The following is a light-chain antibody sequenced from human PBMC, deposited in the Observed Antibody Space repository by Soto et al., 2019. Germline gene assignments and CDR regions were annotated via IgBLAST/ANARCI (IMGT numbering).Light chain of an antibody. V-gene: IGKV1-5*01. CDR2: DAS. CDR3: QHYISYSRA. J-gene: IGKJ1*01. Sequence: DIQMTQSPSTLSASVGDRLTITCRASQSINNWLAWYQKKPGRAPKLLIFDASSLESGVPSRFSGSGSGTEFTLTISSLQPDDFATYYCQHYISYSRAFGQGTKVDIK. CDR1: QSINNW.